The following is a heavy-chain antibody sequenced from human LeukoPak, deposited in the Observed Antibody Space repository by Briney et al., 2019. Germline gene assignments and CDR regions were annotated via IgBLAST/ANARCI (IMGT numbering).Heavy chain of an antibody. CDR3: ARYKGDYYDSSGYFPYYFDY. Sequence: RSSETLSLTCTVSGGSISSSSYYWGWIRQPPGKGLEWIGSVYYSGSTYYNPSLKSRVTISVDTSKNQFSLKLSSVTAADTAVYYCARYKGDYYDSSGYFPYYFDYWGQGTLVTVSS. CDR1: GGSISSSSYY. V-gene: IGHV4-39*01. J-gene: IGHJ4*02. CDR2: VYYSGST. D-gene: IGHD3-22*01.